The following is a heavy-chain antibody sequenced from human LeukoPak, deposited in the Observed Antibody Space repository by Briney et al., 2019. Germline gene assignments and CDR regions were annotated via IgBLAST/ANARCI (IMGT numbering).Heavy chain of an antibody. D-gene: IGHD2-15*01. CDR3: ARGRRRCSGGSCYQIYYYYGMDV. CDR2: INHSGST. J-gene: IGHJ6*02. CDR1: GGSFSGYY. V-gene: IGHV4-34*01. Sequence: SETLSLTCAVYGGSFSGYYWSWIRQPPGEGLEWIGEINHSGSTNYNPSLKSRVTISVDTSKNQFSLKLSSVTAADTAVYYCARGRRRCSGGSCYQIYYYYGMDVWGQGTTVTVSS.